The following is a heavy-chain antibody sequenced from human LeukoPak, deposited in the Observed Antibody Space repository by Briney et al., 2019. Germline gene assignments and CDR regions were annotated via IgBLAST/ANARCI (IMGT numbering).Heavy chain of an antibody. CDR2: IYNSGSA. V-gene: IGHV4-61*02. CDR1: GGSISSDSYY. CDR3: ARAGGYYDSGGYSSGFDY. Sequence: PSQTLSLTCTVSGGSISSDSYYWSWIRQPAGKGLEWIGRIYNSGSANYNPSLKSRVTISVDTSKNQFSLKLSSLTAADTAVYYCARAGGYYDSGGYSSGFDYWGQGTLVTVPS. J-gene: IGHJ4*02. D-gene: IGHD3-22*01.